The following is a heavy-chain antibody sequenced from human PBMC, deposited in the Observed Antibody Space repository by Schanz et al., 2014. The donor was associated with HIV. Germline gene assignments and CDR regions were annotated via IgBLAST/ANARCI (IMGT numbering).Heavy chain of an antibody. D-gene: IGHD4-4*01. J-gene: IGHJ2*01. CDR1: KYTVVDYN. V-gene: IGHV1-69*01. CDR2: FIPIFGTT. Sequence: QVQLVQSGAEVKKPGASVKVSCTTSKYTVVDYNIHWVRQAPGQGLEWMGGFIPIFGTTNYAQKFQGRVTITADESTSTTYLELSSLRSEDTAVYYCASQYSNYDSSRRYHWYFDLWGRGTLVTVSS. CDR3: ASQYSNYDSSRRYHWYFDL.